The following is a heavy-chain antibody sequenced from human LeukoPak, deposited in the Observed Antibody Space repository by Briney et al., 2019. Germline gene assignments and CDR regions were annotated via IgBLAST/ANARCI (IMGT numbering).Heavy chain of an antibody. V-gene: IGHV3-30-3*01. J-gene: IGHJ6*02. CDR3: ARVDSSSWIMDV. D-gene: IGHD6-13*01. Sequence: GGSLRLSCAASGFTFSSYAMHWVRQAPGKGLEWVAVISYDGSNKYYADSVKGRFTISRDNSKNTLYLQMNSLRAEDTAVYYCARVDSSSWIMDVWGQGTTVTVSS. CDR2: ISYDGSNK. CDR1: GFTFSSYA.